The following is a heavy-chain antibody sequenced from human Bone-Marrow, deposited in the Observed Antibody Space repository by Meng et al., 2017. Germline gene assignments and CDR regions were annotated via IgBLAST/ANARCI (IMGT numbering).Heavy chain of an antibody. V-gene: IGHV3-33*01. CDR3: ARDNTVNSDLYFDY. CDR2: IWYDGSNK. CDR1: GFIFSSYG. Sequence: GGSLRLSCAASGFIFSSYGMHWVRQAPGKGLEWVAVIWYDGSNKNYADSVKGRFTISRDNSKNTLYLQMNSLRAEDTAVYFCARDNTVNSDLYFDYWGQGTLVTVSS. D-gene: IGHD4-11*01. J-gene: IGHJ4*02.